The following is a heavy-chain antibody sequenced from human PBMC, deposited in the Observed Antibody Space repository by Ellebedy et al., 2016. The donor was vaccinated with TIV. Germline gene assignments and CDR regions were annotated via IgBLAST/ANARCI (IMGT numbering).Heavy chain of an antibody. D-gene: IGHD2-2*01. CDR2: IKQDGSEK. CDR1: GFTFSSYW. J-gene: IGHJ4*02. CDR3: ARGSVPAAISFDY. V-gene: IGHV3-7*01. Sequence: GGSLRLSXAASGFTFSSYWMSWVRQAPGKGLEWVANIKQDGSEKYYVDSVKGRFTISRDNAKNSLYLQMNSLRAEDTAVYYCARGSVPAAISFDYWGQGTLVTVSS.